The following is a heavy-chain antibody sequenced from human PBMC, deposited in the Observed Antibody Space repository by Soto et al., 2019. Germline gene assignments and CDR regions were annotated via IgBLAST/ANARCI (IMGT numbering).Heavy chain of an antibody. D-gene: IGHD6-13*01. Sequence: QVQLVQSGAEVKKPGASVKVSRKASGYTFTSYTITWVRQAPGQGLEWMGWISAYNGNTKYTQKFQDRVTMTTDTSTSTVYMELRSLRSDDTAVYYCARDRGSWYNWFDPWGQGTLVTVSS. CDR1: GYTFTSYT. J-gene: IGHJ5*02. V-gene: IGHV1-18*01. CDR3: ARDRGSWYNWFDP. CDR2: ISAYNGNT.